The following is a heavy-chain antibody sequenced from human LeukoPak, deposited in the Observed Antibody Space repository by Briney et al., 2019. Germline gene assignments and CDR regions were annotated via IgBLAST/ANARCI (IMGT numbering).Heavy chain of an antibody. CDR2: ISSSGSNI. Sequence: PGGSLRLSCAASGFIFSNYAMNWVRQAPGKGLEWVSYISSSGSNIYYADSVKGRFTISRDNAKNSLYLQMNSLRAEDTAVYYCAELGITMIGGVWGKGTTVTISS. J-gene: IGHJ6*04. CDR1: GFIFSNYA. V-gene: IGHV3-48*03. CDR3: AELGITMIGGV. D-gene: IGHD3-10*02.